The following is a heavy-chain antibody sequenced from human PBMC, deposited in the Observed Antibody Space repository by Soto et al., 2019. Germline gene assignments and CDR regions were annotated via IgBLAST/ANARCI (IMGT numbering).Heavy chain of an antibody. D-gene: IGHD4-17*01. V-gene: IGHV4-31*03. Sequence: QVQLQESGPGLVKPSQTLSLTCTVSGGSISSGGYYWSWIRQHPGRGLEWIGYIYYSGSTYYNPSLKSRVTIPVDTSKNQFSLKLNSVTAADTAVYYWARDSRTTVTTRWYFDLWGRGTLVTVSS. CDR1: GGSISSGGYY. CDR2: IYYSGST. J-gene: IGHJ2*01. CDR3: ARDSRTTVTTRWYFDL.